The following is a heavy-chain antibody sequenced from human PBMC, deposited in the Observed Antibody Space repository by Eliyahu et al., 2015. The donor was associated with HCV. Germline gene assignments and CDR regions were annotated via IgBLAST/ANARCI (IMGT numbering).Heavy chain of an antibody. D-gene: IGHD5-18*01. CDR3: AKDIGYSYGYGPGDY. J-gene: IGHJ4*02. CDR2: ISWNSGSI. Sequence: EVQLVESGGGLVQPGKSLRLSXSASGFPFXVYAMPWVRQAPGKGLEWVSGISWNSGSIGYADSVKGRFTISRDNAKNSLYLQMNSLRAEDTALYYCAKDIGYSYGYGPGDYWGQGTLVTVSS. V-gene: IGHV3-9*01. CDR1: GFPFXVYA.